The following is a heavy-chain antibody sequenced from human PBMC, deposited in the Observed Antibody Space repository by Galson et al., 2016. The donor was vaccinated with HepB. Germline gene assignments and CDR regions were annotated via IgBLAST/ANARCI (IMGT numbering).Heavy chain of an antibody. Sequence: SLRLSCAASGFPFSGYSMTWVRQAPGKGLEWVAAIVGSGGDTDYAGSVEGRFTISRDNAQNSLYLQMYSLTAEDTAMYFCSRDVGGLIEGVRGGNLYYDAFDVWGHGTMVTVSS. CDR3: SRDVGGLIEGVRGGNLYYDAFDV. J-gene: IGHJ3*01. CDR1: GFPFSGYS. D-gene: IGHD2-2*01. CDR2: IVGSGGDT. V-gene: IGHV3-23*01.